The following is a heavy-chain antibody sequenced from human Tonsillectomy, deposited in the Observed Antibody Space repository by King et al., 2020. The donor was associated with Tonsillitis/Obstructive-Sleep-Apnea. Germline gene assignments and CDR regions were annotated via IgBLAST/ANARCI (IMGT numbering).Heavy chain of an antibody. CDR1: GCTFSNAG. V-gene: IGHV3-15*01. D-gene: IGHD3-3*02. Sequence: VQLLESGGGLVNPGGSLILSFVASGCTFSNAGRSWFRQAPGNVLVCVGRMKSKTGGGTTDDAAFVKGRFTISRDDSKNTLYLQMTSLKTEDTAVYYCTSRSIASWGKGTTVTVSS. J-gene: IGHJ6*04. CDR2: MKSKTGGGTT. CDR3: TSRSIAS.